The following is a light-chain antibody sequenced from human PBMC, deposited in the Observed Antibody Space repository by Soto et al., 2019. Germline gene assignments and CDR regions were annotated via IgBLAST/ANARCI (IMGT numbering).Light chain of an antibody. Sequence: EIVLTQSPATLSLSPGERGTLSCRASQSVNSYLAWYQQKPGQAPRLLIYDASNRATGVPSRFSGSVSGTDFTLTISSLEPEDFAVYYCQQGGSWPLTIGGGTKVEIK. CDR2: DAS. J-gene: IGKJ4*01. V-gene: IGKV3-11*01. CDR1: QSVNSY. CDR3: QQGGSWPLT.